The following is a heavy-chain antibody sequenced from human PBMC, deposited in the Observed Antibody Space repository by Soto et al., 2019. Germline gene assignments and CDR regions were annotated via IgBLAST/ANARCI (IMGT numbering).Heavy chain of an antibody. CDR1: GYTFTSYG. J-gene: IGHJ4*02. V-gene: IGHV1-18*04. CDR3: ARDPPYYDILIGSRGLDY. D-gene: IGHD3-9*01. Sequence: QVQLVQSGAEVKKPGASVKVSCKASGYTFTSYGISWVRQAPGQGLEWMGWISAYNGNTNYAQKLQGRVTMTTDTSTSTAYMELRSLRSDDTAVYYCARDPPYYDILIGSRGLDYWGQGTLVTVSS. CDR2: ISAYNGNT.